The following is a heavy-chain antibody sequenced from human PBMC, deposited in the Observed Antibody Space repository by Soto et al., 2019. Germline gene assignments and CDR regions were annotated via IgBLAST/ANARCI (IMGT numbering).Heavy chain of an antibody. CDR1: GSTFTSYD. Sequence: QVQLVQSGAEVKKPGASVKVSCKASGSTFTSYDINWVRQATGQGLEWMGWINPNSGNTGNAQKFKGRVTMTRNTSIVTAYMELSSLRSEDTAVYYCARGINDSDSGDDAFDIWGQGTMVTDSS. CDR3: ARGINDSDSGDDAFDI. V-gene: IGHV1-8*01. D-gene: IGHD3-10*01. J-gene: IGHJ3*02. CDR2: INPNSGNT.